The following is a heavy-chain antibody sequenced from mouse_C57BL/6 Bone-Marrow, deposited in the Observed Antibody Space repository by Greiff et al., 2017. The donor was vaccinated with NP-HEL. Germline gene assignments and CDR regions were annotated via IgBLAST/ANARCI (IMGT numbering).Heavy chain of an antibody. D-gene: IGHD2-2*01. J-gene: IGHJ4*01. CDR3: ARMVTTGRNAMDY. Sequence: DVHLVESGGDLVKPGGSLKLSCAASGFTFSSYGMSWVRQTPDKRLEWVATISSGGSYTYYPDSVKGRFTISRDNAKNTLYLQMSSLKSEDTAMYYCARMVTTGRNAMDYWGQGTSVTVSS. CDR2: ISSGGSYT. CDR1: GFTFSSYG. V-gene: IGHV5-6*01.